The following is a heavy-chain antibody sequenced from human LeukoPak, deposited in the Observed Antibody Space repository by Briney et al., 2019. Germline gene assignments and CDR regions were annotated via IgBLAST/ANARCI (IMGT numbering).Heavy chain of an antibody. Sequence: GRSLRLSCAASGFTFSSYAMHWVCQAPGKGLEWVAVISYDGSNKYYADSVKGRFTISRDNSKNTLYLQMNSLRAEDAAVYYCARELLQSNDYGDYYDYWGQGTLVTVSS. CDR1: GFTFSSYA. J-gene: IGHJ4*02. D-gene: IGHD4-17*01. CDR3: ARELLQSNDYGDYYDY. CDR2: ISYDGSNK. V-gene: IGHV3-30*04.